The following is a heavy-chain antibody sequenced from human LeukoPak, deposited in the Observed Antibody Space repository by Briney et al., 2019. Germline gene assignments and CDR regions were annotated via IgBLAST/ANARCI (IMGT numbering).Heavy chain of an antibody. CDR1: GFTFSSYA. V-gene: IGHV3-30-3*01. Sequence: GGSLRLSCAASGFTFSSYAMYWVRQAPGKGLEWVAQISYDGSNKYYADSMKGRFTISRDNSKNTLSLHMNSLRAEDTSLYYCAKDRAAGAVTTYDSWGQGTLVTVSS. D-gene: IGHD4-17*01. CDR3: AKDRAAGAVTTYDS. CDR2: ISYDGSNK. J-gene: IGHJ4*02.